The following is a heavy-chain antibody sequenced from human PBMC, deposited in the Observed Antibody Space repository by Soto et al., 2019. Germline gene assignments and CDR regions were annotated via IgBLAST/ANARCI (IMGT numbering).Heavy chain of an antibody. CDR1: GYTFTSYG. CDR3: ARDHVVAKGGRFDP. Sequence: ASVKFSCKASGYTFTSYGISWVREAPVQGLEWMRWISAYNGNTNYAQKLQGRVTMTTDTSTSTAYMELRSLRSDDTAVYYCARDHVVAKGGRFDPWGQGTLVTVSS. J-gene: IGHJ5*02. D-gene: IGHD2-15*01. CDR2: ISAYNGNT. V-gene: IGHV1-18*01.